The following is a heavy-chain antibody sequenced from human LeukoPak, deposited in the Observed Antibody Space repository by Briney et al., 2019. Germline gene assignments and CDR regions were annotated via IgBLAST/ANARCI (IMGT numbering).Heavy chain of an antibody. V-gene: IGHV3-23*01. J-gene: IGHJ4*02. Sequence: GGSLRLSCATSGFPFETNAMSWVRQAPGKGLEWVATIGNTETFYADSVTGRFTISRDSSKNTVNLQMNRLRVEDTAIYYCAKDWIQFNRVFDCFDSWGQGTLVAVSS. CDR1: GFPFETNA. CDR3: AKDWIQFNRVFDCFDS. CDR2: IGNTET. D-gene: IGHD5-18*01.